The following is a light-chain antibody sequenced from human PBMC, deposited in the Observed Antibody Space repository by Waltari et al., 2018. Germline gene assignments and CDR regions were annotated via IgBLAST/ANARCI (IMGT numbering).Light chain of an antibody. CDR1: QTILYNSNNKNY. V-gene: IGKV4-1*01. Sequence: DIVMTQSPDSLAVSLGEWASINCTSSQTILYNSNNKNYLAWYQQKPGQPPKLLIYWASTRQSGVPDRFGGSGSGTDFTLTISSLQAGDVAVYYCQQYFTTLTFGGGTKVEIK. J-gene: IGKJ4*01. CDR2: WAS. CDR3: QQYFTTLT.